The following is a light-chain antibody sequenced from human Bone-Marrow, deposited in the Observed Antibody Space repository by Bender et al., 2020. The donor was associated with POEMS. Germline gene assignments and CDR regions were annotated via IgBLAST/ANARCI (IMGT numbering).Light chain of an antibody. V-gene: IGLV2-14*03. Sequence: QSALTQPASVSGSPGQSITISCTGTSSDVGAYNFVSWYQQHPDKAPRLLIYDVSHRPSGVSHRFSASKSANTASLTISGLQAEDEGDYYCCSYASRSTYVFGTGTKVTVL. CDR1: SSDVGAYNF. CDR2: DVS. CDR3: CSYASRSTYV. J-gene: IGLJ1*01.